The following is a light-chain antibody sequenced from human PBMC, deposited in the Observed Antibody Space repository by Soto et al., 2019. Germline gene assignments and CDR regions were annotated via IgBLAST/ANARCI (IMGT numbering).Light chain of an antibody. CDR1: QTISTC. CDR2: GAS. J-gene: IGKJ4*01. V-gene: IGKV1-39*01. CDR3: QQWLT. Sequence: DIQMTQFPSSLSASVGDRVTITCRASQTISTCLNWYQQKAGTAPKLLIYGASDLESGIPSRFSGSGSGTYFTLTISSXXXXXXXXXXCQQWLT.